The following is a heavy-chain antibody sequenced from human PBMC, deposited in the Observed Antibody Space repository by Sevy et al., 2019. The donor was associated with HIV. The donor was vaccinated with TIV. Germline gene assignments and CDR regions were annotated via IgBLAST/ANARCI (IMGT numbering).Heavy chain of an antibody. V-gene: IGHV3-23*01. D-gene: IGHD1-26*01. CDR2: INGRGGSA. Sequence: GGSLRLSCAASGFTFSSFAMSWVRHIPGKGLEWLSTINGRGGSAYYADSVKGRFTRSRDNSNNTVFLQMNRLRDEDTAVYYCARPTPRIAPSSAAFFDYWGQGTLVTVSS. J-gene: IGHJ4*02. CDR1: GFTFSSFA. CDR3: ARPTPRIAPSSAAFFDY.